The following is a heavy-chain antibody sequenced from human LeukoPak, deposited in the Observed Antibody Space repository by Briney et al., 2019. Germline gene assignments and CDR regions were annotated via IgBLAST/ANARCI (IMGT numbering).Heavy chain of an antibody. CDR2: ISYDGSNK. J-gene: IGHJ4*02. V-gene: IGHV3-30-3*01. Sequence: PGGSLRLSCAASGFTFSSYAMHWVRQAPGKGLEWVAVISYDGSNKYYADSVKGRFTISRDNSKNTLYLQMNSLRAEDTAVYYCASPESYYDSSGYYFSPFDYWGQGTLVTVSS. CDR3: ASPESYYDSSGYYFSPFDY. D-gene: IGHD3-22*01. CDR1: GFTFSSYA.